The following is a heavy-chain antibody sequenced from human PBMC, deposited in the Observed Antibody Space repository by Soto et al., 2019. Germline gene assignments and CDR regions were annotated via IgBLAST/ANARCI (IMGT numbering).Heavy chain of an antibody. Sequence: ASVKVSCKASGYTFSNFAMHWVRQAPGQRLEWMGWINPGNGNTKYSQTFQGRVTITRDTSASTAYMELSSLRSEDTAVYYCARAVACFVKTGYYYNCTYVPCQGTTVTGSS. V-gene: IGHV1-3*01. D-gene: IGHD5-12*01. J-gene: IGHJ6*02. CDR1: GYTFSNFA. CDR2: INPGNGNT. CDR3: ARAVACFVKTGYYYNCTYV.